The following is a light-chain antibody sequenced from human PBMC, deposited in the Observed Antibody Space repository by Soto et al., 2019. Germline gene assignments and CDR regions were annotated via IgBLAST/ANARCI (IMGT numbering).Light chain of an antibody. CDR3: QQYNNWPPR. V-gene: IGKV3-15*01. CDR2: GAS. CDR1: QSVSSN. J-gene: IGKJ1*01. Sequence: EIVMTQSPATLSVSPGERATLSCRASQSVSSNLAWYQQTPGQAPRLLIYGASTRATGIPARFSGSGSGTEFTLTISSLQSEDFAVYYCQQYNNWPPRFGQGTKVEIK.